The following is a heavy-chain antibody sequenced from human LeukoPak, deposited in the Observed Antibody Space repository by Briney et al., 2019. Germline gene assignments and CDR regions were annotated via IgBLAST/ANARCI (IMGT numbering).Heavy chain of an antibody. V-gene: IGHV3-33*01. CDR1: GFTFSSYG. Sequence: HPGRSLRLSCAASGFTFSSYGMHWVRQAPGKGLEWVAVIWYDGSNKYYADSVKGRFTISRDNSKNTLYLQMNSLRAEDTAVYYCARNPRIGYDFWSGYYAFDYWGQGTLVTVSS. D-gene: IGHD3-3*01. CDR2: IWYDGSNK. J-gene: IGHJ4*02. CDR3: ARNPRIGYDFWSGYYAFDY.